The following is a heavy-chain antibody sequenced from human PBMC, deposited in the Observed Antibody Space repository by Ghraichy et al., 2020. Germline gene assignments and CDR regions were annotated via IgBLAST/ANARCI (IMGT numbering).Heavy chain of an antibody. CDR2: IRASSSPT. CDR3: ARDSGWAFDI. J-gene: IGHJ3*02. V-gene: IGHV3-48*01. CDR1: GFTFSSYS. Sequence: GESLKISCAASGFTFSSYSMNWVRQAPGKGLEWVSYIRASSSPTYYADSVQGRFTISRDNAKNSLYLQMSSLRAEDTAVYYCARDSGWAFDIWGQGTMVTVSS. D-gene: IGHD3-10*01.